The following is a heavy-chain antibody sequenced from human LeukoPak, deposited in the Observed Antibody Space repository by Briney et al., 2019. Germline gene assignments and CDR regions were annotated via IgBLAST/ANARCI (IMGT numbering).Heavy chain of an antibody. J-gene: IGHJ4*02. CDR1: GFTFSSYS. D-gene: IGHD6-19*01. V-gene: IGHV3-21*01. Sequence: GGSLRLSCAASGFTFSSYSMNWVRQAPRKGLEWVSSISSSSSYIYYADSVKGRFTISRDNAKNSLYLQMNSLRAEDTAVYYCARDLRRSYEQWLAISFIDYWGQGTLVTVSS. CDR2: ISSSSSYI. CDR3: ARDLRRSYEQWLAISFIDY.